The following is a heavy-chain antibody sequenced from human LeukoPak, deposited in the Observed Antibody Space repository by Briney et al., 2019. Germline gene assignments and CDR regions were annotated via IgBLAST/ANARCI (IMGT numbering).Heavy chain of an antibody. CDR3: ARWELAVAAPNLFDY. J-gene: IGHJ4*02. Sequence: SVKVSCTASGGTFSIYAISWVRQAPGQGLEWVGGVIPIFGTANYAQKFQGRVTITADESTSTAYMELSSLRSEDTAVYYCARWELAVAAPNLFDYCGQGTLVTVSS. CDR1: GGTFSIYA. V-gene: IGHV1-69*13. D-gene: IGHD6-19*01. CDR2: VIPIFGTA.